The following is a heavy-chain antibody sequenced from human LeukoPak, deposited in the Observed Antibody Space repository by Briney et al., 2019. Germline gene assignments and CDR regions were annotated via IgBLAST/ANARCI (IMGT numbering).Heavy chain of an antibody. CDR2: INHSGST. CDR3: ARGRWFGESISVHFDY. Sequence: SETLSLTCAVYGGSLSGYYRSWIRQPPGKGLEWIGEINHSGSTNYNPSLKSRVTISVDTSKNQFSLKLSSVTAADTAVYYCARGRWFGESISVHFDYWGQGTLVTVSS. D-gene: IGHD3-10*01. CDR1: GGSLSGYY. V-gene: IGHV4-34*01. J-gene: IGHJ4*02.